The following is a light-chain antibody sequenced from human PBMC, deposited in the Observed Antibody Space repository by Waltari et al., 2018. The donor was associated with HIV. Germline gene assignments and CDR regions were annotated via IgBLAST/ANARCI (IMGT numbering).Light chain of an antibody. V-gene: IGLV1-47*01. Sequence: QSVLTQPPSASGTPGQRVTISCSGSSSNIGSNHVYWYQHLPGTAPKLLIYVNSQRPPGVPDAFSGSKSCTSASLAISGPRSEDEGDYYCAAWDDSLRGPVFGGGSRLTVL. J-gene: IGLJ2*01. CDR1: SSNIGSNH. CDR3: AAWDDSLRGPV. CDR2: VNS.